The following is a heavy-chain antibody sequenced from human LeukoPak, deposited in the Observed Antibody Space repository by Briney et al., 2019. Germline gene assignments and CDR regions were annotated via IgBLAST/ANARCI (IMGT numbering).Heavy chain of an antibody. Sequence: HGGSAKVSCKVSGYALTELSIHWVRQAPGKGFEWMGGVDPKDGATIYAQNFQGRVTVTDDRSTGTTYMGLSGLTSEDTALYYCAGDVLVSGGSYYHGYWGQGTLVTVSS. CDR1: GYALTELS. CDR2: VDPKDGAT. D-gene: IGHD3-10*01. J-gene: IGHJ4*02. V-gene: IGHV1-24*01. CDR3: AGDVLVSGGSYYHGY.